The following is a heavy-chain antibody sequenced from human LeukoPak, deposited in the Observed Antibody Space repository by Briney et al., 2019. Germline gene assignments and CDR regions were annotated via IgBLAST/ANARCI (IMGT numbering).Heavy chain of an antibody. D-gene: IGHD3-16*01. Sequence: ASVKVSCKASGYTFTSYDINWVRQATGQGLEWMGWMNPNSGNTGYAQKFQGRVTMTRNTSISTAYMELSSLRSEDTAVYYCARKLYDYVWGSYSWFDPWGQGTLVTVSS. CDR2: MNPNSGNT. J-gene: IGHJ5*02. CDR1: GYTFTSYD. CDR3: ARKLYDYVWGSYSWFDP. V-gene: IGHV1-8*01.